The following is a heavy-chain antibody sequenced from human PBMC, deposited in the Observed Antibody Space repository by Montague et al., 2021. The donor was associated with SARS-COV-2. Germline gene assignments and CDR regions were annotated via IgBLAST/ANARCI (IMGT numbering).Heavy chain of an antibody. Sequence: SETLSLTCTVSRGFISNYYWNWIRQSPGKGLEWIGFIFYTGLNKYNPSLESRVTISLDTSGNQFSLRLTSVTAADTAVYFCARGLGANLDYWGQGILVTV. CDR1: RGFISNYY. CDR3: ARGLGANLDY. V-gene: IGHV4-59*01. CDR2: IFYTGLN. D-gene: IGHD1-26*01. J-gene: IGHJ4*02.